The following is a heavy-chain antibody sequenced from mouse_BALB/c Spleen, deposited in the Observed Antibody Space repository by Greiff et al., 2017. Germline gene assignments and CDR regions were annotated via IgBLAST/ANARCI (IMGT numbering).Heavy chain of an antibody. CDR2: INPSTGYT. J-gene: IGHJ3*01. CDR3: ALYGSSAWFAY. D-gene: IGHD1-1*01. V-gene: IGHV1-7*01. CDR1: GYTFTSYW. Sequence: QVQLQQSGAELAKPGASVKMSCKASGYTFTSYWMHWVKQRPGQGLEWIGYINPSTGYTEYNQKFKDKATLTADKSSSTAYMQLSSLTSEDSAVYYCALYGSSAWFAYWGQGTLVTVSA.